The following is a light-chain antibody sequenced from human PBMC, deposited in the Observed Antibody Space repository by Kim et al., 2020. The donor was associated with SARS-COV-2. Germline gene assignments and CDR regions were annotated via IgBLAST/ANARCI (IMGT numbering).Light chain of an antibody. CDR1: QSVSRN. CDR2: GAA. CDR3: QQYDVWPRP. J-gene: IGKJ1*01. V-gene: IGKV3-15*01. Sequence: EIVMTQSPATLSVSPGERATLSCKASQSVSRNLAWYQKKSGQAPRLLIYGAATRATGIPARFSGSGSGTEFTLTISSLQSEDVAVYYCQQYDVWPRPFGLGNKVDIK.